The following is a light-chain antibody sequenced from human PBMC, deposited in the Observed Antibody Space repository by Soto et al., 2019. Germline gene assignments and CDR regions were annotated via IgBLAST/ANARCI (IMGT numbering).Light chain of an antibody. CDR2: DSS. CDR1: HSVSSNY. Sequence: EIVLTQSPGTLSLSPGERATLSHRAIHSVSSNYLAWYQQRTGQAPRLLIYDSSSRATGVPDRFSGSGSGTDFTLTISRLEPEDFAVYYCQQYGGSPGTLGQGTKVDIK. CDR3: QQYGGSPGT. J-gene: IGKJ1*01. V-gene: IGKV3-20*01.